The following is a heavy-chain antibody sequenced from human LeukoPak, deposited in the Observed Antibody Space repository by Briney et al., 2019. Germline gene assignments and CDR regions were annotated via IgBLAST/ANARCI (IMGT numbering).Heavy chain of an antibody. CDR2: INQYEST. CDR3: ARGRVTVKHYYGLDV. CDR1: GGSFSSYY. V-gene: IGHV4-34*01. D-gene: IGHD4-4*01. J-gene: IGHJ6*02. Sequence: PSETLSLTCDVYGGSFSSYYWKWIRQPPGKGLEWIGEINQYESTNYNPSLKSRVSISLDTSKNQFSLKLSSVTAADTAVYYCARGRVTVKHYYGLDVWGQGTTVTVS.